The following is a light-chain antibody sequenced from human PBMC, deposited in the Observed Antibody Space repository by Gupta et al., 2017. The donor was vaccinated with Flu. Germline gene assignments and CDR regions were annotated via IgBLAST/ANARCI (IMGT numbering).Light chain of an antibody. J-gene: IGLJ3*02. Sequence: QSALTQPASVSGSPGQSITISCTGTSSDVGSYNLVSWYQQHPGKAPKLMIYEGSKRPAGVSNRFSVSKSGNTASLTISGLQADDDADYYCCSYAGSSTWVFGGGTKLTVL. CDR1: SSDVGSYNL. CDR2: EGS. V-gene: IGLV2-23*01. CDR3: CSYAGSSTWV.